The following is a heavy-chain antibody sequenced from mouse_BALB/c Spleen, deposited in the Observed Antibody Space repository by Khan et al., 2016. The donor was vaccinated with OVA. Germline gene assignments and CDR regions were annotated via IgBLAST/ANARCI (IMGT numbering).Heavy chain of an antibody. J-gene: IGHJ4*01. D-gene: IGHD1-1*01. CDR2: ISPGSGTP. CDR3: ARENYYGSSHYAMDY. Sequence: DLVKPGASVKLSRKASGYTFTSYWINWIKQRPGQGLEWIGRISPGSGTPYYNEMFKGKATLTVDTSSSTAYIQLSSLSSEDSAVYFCARENYYGSSHYAMDYWGQGTSVTASS. CDR1: GYTFTSYW. V-gene: IGHV1S41*01.